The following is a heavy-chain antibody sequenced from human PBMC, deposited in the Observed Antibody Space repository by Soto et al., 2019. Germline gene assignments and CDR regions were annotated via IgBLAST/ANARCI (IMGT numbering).Heavy chain of an antibody. CDR3: ARGGSRYSNSSSGVGGFDY. D-gene: IGHD6-6*01. CDR2: IFHSGTT. Sequence: SETLSLTCTVSGASISSSYWSWIRQPPGKGLEWIGYIFHSGTTNYNPSLKSRVTISVNTSKNQFSLNLSSLTTAATAVYFCARGGSRYSNSSSGVGGFDYWGQGTLVTVSS. J-gene: IGHJ4*01. V-gene: IGHV4-59*01. CDR1: GASISSSY.